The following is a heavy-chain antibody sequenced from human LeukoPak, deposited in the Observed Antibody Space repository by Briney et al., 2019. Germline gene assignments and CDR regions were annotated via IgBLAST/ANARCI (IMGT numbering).Heavy chain of an antibody. CDR1: GFTFSSYW. D-gene: IGHD6-25*01. Sequence: GGSLRLSCAASGFTFSSYWMNWARQAPGKGLEWVASINHNGNVNYYVDSVKGRFTISRDNAKNSLYLQMSNLRAEDTAVYYCARDGGSDYGMDVWGQGTTVTVSS. V-gene: IGHV3-7*03. J-gene: IGHJ6*02. CDR3: ARDGGSDYGMDV. CDR2: INHNGNVN.